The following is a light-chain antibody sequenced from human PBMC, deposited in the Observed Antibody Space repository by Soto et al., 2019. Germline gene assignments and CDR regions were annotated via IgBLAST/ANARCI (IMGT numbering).Light chain of an antibody. CDR2: EVS. V-gene: IGLV2-18*02. CDR1: SSDVGTYNR. CDR3: SSYTGISTGV. Sequence: QSALTQPPSVSGSPGQSVTISCTGTSSDVGTYNRVSWYQQPPGTAPKLMIYEVSSRPSGVPDRFSGSKSGNTASLTISGLQAEDEADYYCSSYTGISTGVFGGGTQLTVL. J-gene: IGLJ3*02.